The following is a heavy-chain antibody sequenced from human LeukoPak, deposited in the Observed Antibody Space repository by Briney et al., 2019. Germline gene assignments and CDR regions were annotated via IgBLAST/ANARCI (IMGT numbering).Heavy chain of an antibody. CDR3: ARSGPSYYYDSSGYYGPDY. CDR2: IYTSGST. J-gene: IGHJ4*02. CDR1: GGSISSGSYY. V-gene: IGHV4-61*02. D-gene: IGHD3-22*01. Sequence: SQTLSLTCTVSGGSISSGSYYWSWIRQPAGTGLEWIGRIYTSGSTNYNPSLKSRVTISVDTSKNQFSLKLSSVTAADTAVYYCARSGPSYYYDSSGYYGPDYWGQGTLVTVSS.